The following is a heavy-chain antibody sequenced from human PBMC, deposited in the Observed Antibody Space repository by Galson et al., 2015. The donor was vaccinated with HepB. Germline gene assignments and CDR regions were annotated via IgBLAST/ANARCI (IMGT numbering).Heavy chain of an antibody. Sequence: CAISGDSVSSNSAAWNWIRQSPSGGLEWLGRTYYRSKWYNDYAVSVKSRITIDPDTSKNQFSLQLNSVTPEDTAVYYCARAVAGGGKSYMDVWGKGITVIVSS. V-gene: IGHV6-1*01. J-gene: IGHJ6*03. CDR3: ARAVAGGGKSYMDV. CDR1: GDSVSSNSAA. CDR2: TYYRSKWYN. D-gene: IGHD6-19*01.